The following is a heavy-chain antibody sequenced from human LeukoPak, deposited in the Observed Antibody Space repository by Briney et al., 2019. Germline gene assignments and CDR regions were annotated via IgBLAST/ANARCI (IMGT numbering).Heavy chain of an antibody. CDR3: ARGYCSCGSCPQGY. Sequence: GASVTVSCKASGRTFSSYAISWVRQAPGQGLEWMGGIIPIFGTANYAKSLQGRVTITADESTSTAYVELNSLRSEDTAVYYCARGYCSCGSCPQGYWGQGTLVTVSS. V-gene: IGHV1-69*13. CDR1: GRTFSSYA. D-gene: IGHD2-15*01. J-gene: IGHJ4*02. CDR2: IIPIFGTA.